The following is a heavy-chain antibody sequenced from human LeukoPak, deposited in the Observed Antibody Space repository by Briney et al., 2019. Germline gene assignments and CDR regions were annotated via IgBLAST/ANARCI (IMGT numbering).Heavy chain of an antibody. D-gene: IGHD3-22*01. CDR1: GFTFSNYW. CDR2: IKQDGSEK. V-gene: IGHV3-7*01. CDR3: ARSETTYYYDSSVYFYYYYGMDV. Sequence: GGSLRLSCAASGFTFSNYWMTWVRKAPGKGREWVANIKQDGSEKYYVDSVKGRFTISRDNAKSSLYLQMNSLRAEDTAVYYCARSETTYYYDSSVYFYYYYGMDVWGQGTTVTVSS. J-gene: IGHJ6*01.